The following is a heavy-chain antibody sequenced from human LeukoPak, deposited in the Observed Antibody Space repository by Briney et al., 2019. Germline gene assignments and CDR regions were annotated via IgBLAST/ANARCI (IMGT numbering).Heavy chain of an antibody. J-gene: IGHJ4*02. V-gene: IGHV4-59*01. D-gene: IGHD3-16*01. CDR3: ARGRIGGPKAPFDY. CDR2: IYESGST. CDR1: GGSLSNYY. Sequence: SETLSLTCTVSGGSLSNYYWSWIRHPPAKGLEWIGHIYESGSTTYNPSLKSQVTLSVDTSKKQFSLRLSSVTAADTAVYYCARGRIGGPKAPFDYWGQGTLVTVSS.